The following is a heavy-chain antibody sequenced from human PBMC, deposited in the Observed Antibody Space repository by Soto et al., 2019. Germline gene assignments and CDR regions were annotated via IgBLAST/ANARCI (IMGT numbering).Heavy chain of an antibody. J-gene: IGHJ4*02. CDR3: GTRGLDY. CDR1: GGSVSSGSYY. Sequence: SETLSLTCTVSGGSVSSGSYYWSWIRQPPGKGLEWIGYIYYSGSTNYNPSLKSRVTISVDTSKNQFSLILSSVTAADTAVYYCGTRGLDYWGQGTLVTVSS. D-gene: IGHD2-2*01. V-gene: IGHV4-61*01. CDR2: IYYSGST.